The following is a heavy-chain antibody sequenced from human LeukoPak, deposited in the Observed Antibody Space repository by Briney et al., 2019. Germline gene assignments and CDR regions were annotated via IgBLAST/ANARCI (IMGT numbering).Heavy chain of an antibody. J-gene: IGHJ5*02. Sequence: SETLSLTCTVSGGSISSYYWSWIRQPPGKGLEGIGYIYYSGSTNYNPSLKSRVTISVDTSKNQFSLKLSSVTAADTAVYYCARAESSSWYNGWFDPWGQGTLVTVSS. CDR3: ARAESSSWYNGWFDP. V-gene: IGHV4-59*01. CDR1: GGSISSYY. D-gene: IGHD6-13*01. CDR2: IYYSGST.